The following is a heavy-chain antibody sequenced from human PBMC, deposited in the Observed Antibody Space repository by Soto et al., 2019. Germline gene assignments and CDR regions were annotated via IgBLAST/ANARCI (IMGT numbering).Heavy chain of an antibody. CDR2: IWYDGSYQ. Sequence: GGSLRLSCAAYGFDFSHYAMHWVRQAPGKGLEWVAVIWYDGSYQYYADSVKGRFTISRDNSNNTLPLQMNSLRAEDTAVYYCARDALSYNTSANGWFDPWGQGTLVTVSS. J-gene: IGHJ5*02. CDR1: GFDFSHYA. CDR3: ARDALSYNTSANGWFDP. V-gene: IGHV3-33*01. D-gene: IGHD1-1*01.